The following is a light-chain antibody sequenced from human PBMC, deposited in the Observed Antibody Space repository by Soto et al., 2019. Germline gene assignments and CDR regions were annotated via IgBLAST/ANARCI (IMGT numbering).Light chain of an antibody. CDR1: QSVSSSY. CDR3: KQYAHT. V-gene: IGKV3-20*01. Sequence: EIVLTQSPGTLSLSPGERATLSCRASQSVSSSYLAWYQQKPGQAPRLLIYGASSRATGIPDRFSGSGSGTDFTLTISRLEPEDFAVYYCKQYAHTLGQGTKVDIK. CDR2: GAS. J-gene: IGKJ1*01.